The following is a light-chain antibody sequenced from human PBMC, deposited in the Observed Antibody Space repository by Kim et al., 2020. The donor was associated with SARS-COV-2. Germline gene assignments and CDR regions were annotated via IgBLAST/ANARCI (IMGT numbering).Light chain of an antibody. V-gene: IGLV6-57*03. CDR3: QSYDSSTWV. CDR1: SGSIASNY. CDR2: EDN. Sequence: GKTVTISCTRSSGSIASNYVQWYQQRPGSAPTTVIYEDNQRPSVVPDRFSGSIDSSSNSASLTISGLKTEDEADYYCQSYDSSTWVFAGGTQLTVL. J-gene: IGLJ3*02.